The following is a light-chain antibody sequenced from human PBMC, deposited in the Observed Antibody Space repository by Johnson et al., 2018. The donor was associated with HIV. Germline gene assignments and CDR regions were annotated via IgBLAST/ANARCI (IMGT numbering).Light chain of an antibody. CDR3: AAWDDKLNGTYV. Sequence: QSVLTQPPSVSAAPGQKVTISCSGSSSNIGNNYVSWYQQLPGTAPKLLIYDNNKRPSGIPDRFSGSKYGTSASLAISGLRAEDEADYLCAAWDDKLNGTYVFGTGTKVTVL. J-gene: IGLJ1*01. CDR2: DNN. V-gene: IGLV1-51*01. CDR1: SSNIGNNY.